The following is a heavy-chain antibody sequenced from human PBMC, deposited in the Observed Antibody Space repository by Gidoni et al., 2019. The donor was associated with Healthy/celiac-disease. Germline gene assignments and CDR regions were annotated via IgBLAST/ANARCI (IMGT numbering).Heavy chain of an antibody. Sequence: EVQLLESGGGLVPPGGSLRLSCAASGVTFSSHAMCWVRQAPGKGLEWVSSSSGSGGSTYYADSVKGRFTISRDNSKNTLYLQMNSLRAEDTAVYYCAKDRDYYDSMGWFDPWGQGTLVTVSS. J-gene: IGHJ5*02. CDR3: AKDRDYYDSMGWFDP. CDR2: SSGSGGST. CDR1: GVTFSSHA. V-gene: IGHV3-23*01. D-gene: IGHD3-22*01.